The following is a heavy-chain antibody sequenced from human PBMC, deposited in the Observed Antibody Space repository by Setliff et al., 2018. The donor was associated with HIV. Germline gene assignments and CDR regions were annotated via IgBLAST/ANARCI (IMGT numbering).Heavy chain of an antibody. V-gene: IGHV4-4*08. J-gene: IGHJ6*03. CDR3: ARARGVSDYYYYYMDV. Sequence: SETLSLTCTVSGGSISNYYWSWIRQPPGKGLEWIGYIYPIGSPDFPSGNTVYNPSFRSRVTLSLDTSKNQFSLKLSSVTAADTAVYYCARARGVSDYYYYYMDVWGKGTTVTVSS. CDR1: GGSISNYY. D-gene: IGHD3-10*01. CDR2: IYPIGSP.